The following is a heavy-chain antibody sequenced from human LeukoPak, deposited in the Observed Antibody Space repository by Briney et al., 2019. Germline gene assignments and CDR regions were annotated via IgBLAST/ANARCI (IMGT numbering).Heavy chain of an antibody. Sequence: ASVGVSCKASGYTFTVYYMHWVRQAPGQGLEWMGWINPNSGGTNYAQKFQGRVTMTRDTSISTAYMELSRLRSDDTAVYYCARNLGYYGSGSYFSQTDYWGQGTLVTVSS. CDR2: INPNSGGT. CDR1: GYTFTVYY. J-gene: IGHJ4*02. CDR3: ARNLGYYGSGSYFSQTDY. D-gene: IGHD3-10*01. V-gene: IGHV1-2*02.